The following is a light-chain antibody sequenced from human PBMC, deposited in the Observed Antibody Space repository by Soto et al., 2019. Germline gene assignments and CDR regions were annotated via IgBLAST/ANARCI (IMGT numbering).Light chain of an antibody. CDR1: SSDVGGYNY. J-gene: IGLJ3*02. CDR3: SSYTSGSTWV. V-gene: IGLV2-14*01. CDR2: EVS. Sequence: QSALTQPASVSGSPGQSITISCTGTSSDVGGYNYVSWYQQHPGKAPKLMIYEVSNRPSGVSNRFSGSKSGNTASLTISGLQPEDEADYYCSSYTSGSTWVFGGGTKLTVL.